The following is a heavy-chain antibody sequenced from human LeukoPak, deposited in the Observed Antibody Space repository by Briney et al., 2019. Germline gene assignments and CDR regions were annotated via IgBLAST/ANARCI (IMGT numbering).Heavy chain of an antibody. V-gene: IGHV1-18*01. CDR3: ARVRPPLVFGVD. Sequence: WASVKVSCKASGYTFTSYGISWVRQAPGQGLEWMGWISAYNGNTSYAQKLQGRVTMTTDTSTSTAYMELRSLRSDDTAVYYCARVRPPLVFGVDWGQGTLVTVSS. D-gene: IGHD3-3*01. CDR2: ISAYNGNT. CDR1: GYTFTSYG. J-gene: IGHJ4*02.